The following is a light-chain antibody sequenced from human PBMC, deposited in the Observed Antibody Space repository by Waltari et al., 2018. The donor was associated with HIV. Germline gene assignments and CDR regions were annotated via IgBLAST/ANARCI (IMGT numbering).Light chain of an antibody. Sequence: QSVLTQPPSASGTPGQRVFISCSGSNSNIGRNTVHWYQHLPGTAPKLLIYDDQMLPAGVPDRFSGSRSGTSASLAIGGLHSEDEAHYFCASWDDSVTGSNWVFGGGTRLTVL. CDR3: ASWDDSVTGSNWV. V-gene: IGLV1-44*01. CDR1: NSNIGRNT. J-gene: IGLJ3*02. CDR2: DDQ.